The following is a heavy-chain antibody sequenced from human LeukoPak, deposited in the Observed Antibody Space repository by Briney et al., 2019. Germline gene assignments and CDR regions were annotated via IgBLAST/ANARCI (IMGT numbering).Heavy chain of an antibody. Sequence: SVKVSCKASGGTFSSYAISWVRQAPGQGLEWMGGIIPIFGTANYAQKFQGRVTITADESTSTAYMELSSLRSEDTAVYYCARAGYYDSSGYYPRFDYRGQGTLVTVSS. D-gene: IGHD3-22*01. CDR2: IIPIFGTA. J-gene: IGHJ4*02. V-gene: IGHV1-69*13. CDR3: ARAGYYDSSGYYPRFDY. CDR1: GGTFSSYA.